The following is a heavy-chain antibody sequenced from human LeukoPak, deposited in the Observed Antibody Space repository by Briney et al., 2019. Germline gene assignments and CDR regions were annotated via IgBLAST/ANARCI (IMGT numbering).Heavy chain of an antibody. Sequence: GGSLRLSCAASGFTFSSYAMHWVRQAPGKGLEWVAVISYDGSNKYYADSVKGRFTISRDNSKNTLYLQMNSLRAEDTAVYYCASHYGDYRTRRYYYGMDVWGQGTTVTVSS. CDR2: ISYDGSNK. V-gene: IGHV3-30*04. D-gene: IGHD4-17*01. CDR1: GFTFSSYA. CDR3: ASHYGDYRTRRYYYGMDV. J-gene: IGHJ6*02.